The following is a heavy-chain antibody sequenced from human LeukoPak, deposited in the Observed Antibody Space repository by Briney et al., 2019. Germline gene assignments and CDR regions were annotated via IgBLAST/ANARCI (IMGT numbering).Heavy chain of an antibody. CDR3: AKRRYSSGWSPIDY. J-gene: IGHJ4*02. Sequence: QPGGSLRLSCAASGFTFSGYEMNWVRQAPGKGLEWVSYISTSGDTIYYADSVKGRFTISRDNSKNTLYLQMNSLRAEDTAVYYCAKRRYSSGWSPIDYWGQGTLVTVSS. D-gene: IGHD6-19*01. CDR2: ISTSGDTI. V-gene: IGHV3-48*03. CDR1: GFTFSGYE.